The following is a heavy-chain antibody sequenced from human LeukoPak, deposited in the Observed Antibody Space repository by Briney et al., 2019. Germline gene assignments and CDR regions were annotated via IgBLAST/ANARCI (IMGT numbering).Heavy chain of an antibody. D-gene: IGHD5-18*01. Sequence: GESLKTSCKGSGYSFTSYWIGWVRQMPGKGLEWMGIIYPGDSDTRYSPSFQGQVTISADKSISTAYLQWSSLKASDTAMYYCARLGYSYGGDDYFDYWGQGTLVTVSS. CDR3: ARLGYSYGGDDYFDY. J-gene: IGHJ4*02. CDR2: IYPGDSDT. V-gene: IGHV5-51*01. CDR1: GYSFTSYW.